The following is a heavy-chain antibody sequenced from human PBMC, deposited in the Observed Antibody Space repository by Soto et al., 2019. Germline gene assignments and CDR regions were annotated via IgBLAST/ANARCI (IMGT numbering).Heavy chain of an antibody. D-gene: IGHD2-21*02. J-gene: IGHJ6*02. Sequence: GGSLRLSCAASGFAFRTYAMAWVRQAPGKGLEWVSGIWGSGDRTFYADSVKGRFTISRDNSRNTLYLQMYSLAAEDTALYYCAKTGPYCGGDCSRYFYGMDVWGQGTTVTVSS. CDR1: GFAFRTYA. CDR3: AKTGPYCGGDCSRYFYGMDV. V-gene: IGHV3-23*01. CDR2: IWGSGDRT.